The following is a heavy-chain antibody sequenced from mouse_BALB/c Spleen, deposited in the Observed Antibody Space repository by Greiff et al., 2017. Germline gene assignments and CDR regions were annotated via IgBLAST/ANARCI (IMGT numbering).Heavy chain of an antibody. CDR1: GFTFSSYT. D-gene: IGHD2-10*01. CDR3: TREGAYYGNYDAMDY. CDR2: ISSGGSYT. J-gene: IGHJ4*01. Sequence: EVQGVESGGGLVKPGGSLKLSCAASGFTFSSYTMSWVRQTPEKRLEWVATISSGGSYTYYPDSVKGRFTISRDNAKNTLYLQMSSLKSEDTAMYYCTREGAYYGNYDAMDYWGQGTSVTVSS. V-gene: IGHV5-6-4*01.